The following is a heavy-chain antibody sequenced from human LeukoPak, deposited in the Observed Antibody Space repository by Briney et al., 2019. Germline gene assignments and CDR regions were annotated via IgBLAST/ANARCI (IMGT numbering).Heavy chain of an antibody. CDR2: IRSKPSSYTT. CDR1: GFDFSGFY. V-gene: IGHV3-73*01. J-gene: IGHJ4*02. Sequence: PGGSLRLSCAASGFDFSGFYMHWVRHASGRGLEWVGLIRSKPSSYTTVYAASVKGRFTISRDDSKNTAYLQMNSLKAEDTAVYYCIRQECSGGSCSYVDYWGQGTLVTVSS. CDR3: IRQECSGGSCSYVDY. D-gene: IGHD2-15*01.